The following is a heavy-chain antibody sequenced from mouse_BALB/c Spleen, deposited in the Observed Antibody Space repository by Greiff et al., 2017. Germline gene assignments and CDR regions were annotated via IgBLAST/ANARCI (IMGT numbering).Heavy chain of an antibody. V-gene: IGHV2-2*02. CDR1: GFSLTSYG. J-gene: IGHJ4*01. Sequence: QVQLKESGPGLVQPSQSLSITCTVSGFSLTSYGVHWVRQSPGKGLEWLGVIWSGGSTDYNAAFISRLSISKDNSKSQVFFKMNSLQANDTAIYYCARNRGSTMRAMDYWGQGTSVTVSS. CDR2: IWSGGST. D-gene: IGHD2-4*01. CDR3: ARNRGSTMRAMDY.